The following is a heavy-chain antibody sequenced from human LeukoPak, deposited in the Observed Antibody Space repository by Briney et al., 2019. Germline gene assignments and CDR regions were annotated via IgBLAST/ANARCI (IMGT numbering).Heavy chain of an antibody. CDR2: INHSGST. CDR1: GGSFSGYY. Sequence: SETLSLTCAVYGGSFSGYYWSWIPQPPGKGLEWIGEINHSGSTNYNPSLKSRVTISVDTSKNQFSLKLSSVTAADTAVYYCARLSFDMVRGVLDYWGQGTLVTVSS. J-gene: IGHJ4*02. CDR3: ARLSFDMVRGVLDY. D-gene: IGHD3-10*01. V-gene: IGHV4-34*01.